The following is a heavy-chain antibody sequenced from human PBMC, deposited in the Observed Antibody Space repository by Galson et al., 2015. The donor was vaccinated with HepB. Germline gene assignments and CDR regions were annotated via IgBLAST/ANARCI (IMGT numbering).Heavy chain of an antibody. V-gene: IGHV3-30*04. CDR1: GFAFSTYA. J-gene: IGHJ4*02. CDR3: ARDFYGSGSYYYFDY. D-gene: IGHD3-10*01. CDR2: ISYDGGKT. Sequence: SLRLSCAASGFAFSTYAMHWVRQAPGKGLEWVAVISYDGGKTYYAESVKGRFTISRDNSKNTLYLQMNSLRVEDTAVYYCARDFYGSGSYYYFDYWGQGTLVTVSS.